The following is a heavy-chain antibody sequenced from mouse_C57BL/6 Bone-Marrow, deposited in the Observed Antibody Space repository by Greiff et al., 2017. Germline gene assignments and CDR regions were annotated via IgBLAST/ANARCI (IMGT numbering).Heavy chain of an antibody. CDR3: SSFDGNYFDF. D-gene: IGHD2-3*01. Sequence: VQLQQSGAELVRPGASVKLSCTASGFNIKDDYIHWVKQRPEQGLEWIGWIDPEIGDTEYASKFKGKATITSYTSSNTSYLQLSSLTSEDTAVYYCSSFDGNYFDFWGQGTPLSVAS. J-gene: IGHJ2*01. V-gene: IGHV14-4*01. CDR2: IDPEIGDT. CDR1: GFNIKDDY.